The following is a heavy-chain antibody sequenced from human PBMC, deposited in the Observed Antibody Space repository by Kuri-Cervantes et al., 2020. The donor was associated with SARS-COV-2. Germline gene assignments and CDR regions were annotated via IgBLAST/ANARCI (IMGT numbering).Heavy chain of an antibody. D-gene: IGHD2-15*01. Sequence: GESLKISCAASGFTFSTFAMTWVRQAPGKGLEWVSYISSSGSTIYYADSVKGRFTISRDNAKNSLYLQMNSLRAEDTAVYYCAREKGGCSGGSCFYFDYWGQGTLVTVSS. CDR3: AREKGGCSGGSCFYFDY. CDR2: ISSSGSTI. CDR1: GFTFSTFA. V-gene: IGHV3-48*04. J-gene: IGHJ4*02.